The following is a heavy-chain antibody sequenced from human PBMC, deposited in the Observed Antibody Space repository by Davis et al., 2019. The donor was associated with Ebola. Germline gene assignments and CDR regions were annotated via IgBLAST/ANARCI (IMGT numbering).Heavy chain of an antibody. CDR2: IYYSGST. V-gene: IGHV4-39*07. J-gene: IGHJ6*01. CDR3: ARDFYYGMDV. CDR1: GGSISSSSYY. Sequence: SETLSLTCTVSGGSISSSSYYWGWIRQPPGKGLEWIGSIYYSGSTYYNPSLKSRVTISVDKSKNQFSLKLSSVTAADTAVYYCARDFYYGMDVWGQGTTVTVSS.